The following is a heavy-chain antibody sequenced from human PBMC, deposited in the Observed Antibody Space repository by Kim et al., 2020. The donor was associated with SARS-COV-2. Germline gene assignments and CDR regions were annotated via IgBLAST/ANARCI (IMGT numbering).Heavy chain of an antibody. CDR3: SRETFLSSFDS. D-gene: IGHD2-2*01. CDR2: ICITGST. J-gene: IGHJ4*02. CDR1: GAYITNYY. V-gene: IGHV4-4*07. Sequence: SETLSLTCTVSGAYITNYYWNWIRQPAGKTLEWIGLICITGSTNYNHYLKSRVIMSRYTYKYKFYLNLTSVTAADTAADDCSRETFLSSFDSWGQGTLVT.